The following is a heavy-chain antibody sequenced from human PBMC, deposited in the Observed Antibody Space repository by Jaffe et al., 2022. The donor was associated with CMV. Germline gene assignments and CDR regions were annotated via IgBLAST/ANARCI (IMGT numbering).Heavy chain of an antibody. J-gene: IGHJ4*02. Sequence: QVHLVQSGADVKMPGASVRVSCKASHYTFTSYGISWVRQAPGQGLEWMGWISAYNGNTNYAQKFQGRVTMTTDTSTNTAYMELRSLKSDDTAVYYCARGTYDILTGYYELDYWGQGTLVTVSS. CDR3: ARGTYDILTGYYELDY. CDR2: ISAYNGNT. D-gene: IGHD3-9*01. V-gene: IGHV1-18*04. CDR1: HYTFTSYG.